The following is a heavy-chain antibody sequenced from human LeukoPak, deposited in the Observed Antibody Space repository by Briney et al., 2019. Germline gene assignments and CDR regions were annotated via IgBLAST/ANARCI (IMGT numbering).Heavy chain of an antibody. V-gene: IGHV3-33*01. D-gene: IGHD3-22*01. CDR2: IWYDGSNK. CDR3: ARGSYYDSSGPFDY. J-gene: IGHJ4*02. Sequence: GGSLRLSCAASGFTFSSYGMHWVRQAPGKGLEWVAVIWYDGSNKYYADSVKGRFTISRDNSKNTLYLQMNSLRAEDTAVYYCARGSYYDSSGPFDYWGQGTLVTVSS. CDR1: GFTFSSYG.